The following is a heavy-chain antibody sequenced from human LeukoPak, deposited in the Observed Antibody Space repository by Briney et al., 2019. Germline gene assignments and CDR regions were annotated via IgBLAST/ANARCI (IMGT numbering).Heavy chain of an antibody. Sequence: GGSLRLSCVASGFTFSRNVLHWVRQAPGKGLEWVATISYDGNNKFHAGSVKGRFTISRDNSRNTVYLQMDSLRPEDTAVYHCAKGGIPTGPYYYFYYMDVWGNGTTVTVSS. J-gene: IGHJ6*03. CDR2: ISYDGNNK. CDR3: AKGGIPTGPYYYFYYMDV. CDR1: GFTFSRNV. V-gene: IGHV3-30*01. D-gene: IGHD3/OR15-3a*01.